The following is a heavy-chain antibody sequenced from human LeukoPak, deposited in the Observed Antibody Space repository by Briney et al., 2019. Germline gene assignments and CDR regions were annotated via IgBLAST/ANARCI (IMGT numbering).Heavy chain of an antibody. J-gene: IGHJ5*02. CDR2: MNPNRGNT. Sequence: GASVKVSYKASVYTFPSYDIHGVRQATGRGREWMGWMNPNRGNTGYAQKLQGRVTMTRNTSKNTVYMELSSLGSGDTGVDLCARGGDGYAPPLFDPWGQGTLVTVSS. V-gene: IGHV1-8*01. D-gene: IGHD5-24*01. CDR1: VYTFPSYD. CDR3: ARGGDGYAPPLFDP.